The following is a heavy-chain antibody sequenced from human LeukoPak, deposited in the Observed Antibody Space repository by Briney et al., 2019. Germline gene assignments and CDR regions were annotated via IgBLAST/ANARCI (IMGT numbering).Heavy chain of an antibody. D-gene: IGHD5-18*01. CDR2: IYYSWNT. J-gene: IGHJ4*02. CDR3: ARALDTAMVGGHFDY. Sequence: SETLSLTCTVSGGSVSSSSYYWGWIRQPPGKGLEWIASIYYSWNTYYNPSLKSRDTISVDTSKNQFSLKLSSVTAADTAVYYCARALDTAMVGGHFDYWGQGTLVNVSS. V-gene: IGHV4-39*07. CDR1: GGSVSSSSYY.